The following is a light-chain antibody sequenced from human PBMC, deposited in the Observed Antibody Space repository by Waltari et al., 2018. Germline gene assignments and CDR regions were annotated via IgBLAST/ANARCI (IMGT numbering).Light chain of an antibody. V-gene: IGKV1-5*03. J-gene: IGKJ2*01. CDR1: QSILTW. Sequence: IQMTQSPSTLSASVGDRVSITCRASQSILTWLAWYQQKPGKPPKLLIYKASNLQSGVPSRFSGSGSGTEFTRTISSLQPDDFATYYCQQYSTHYTFGQGTKVE. CDR3: QQYSTHYT. CDR2: KAS.